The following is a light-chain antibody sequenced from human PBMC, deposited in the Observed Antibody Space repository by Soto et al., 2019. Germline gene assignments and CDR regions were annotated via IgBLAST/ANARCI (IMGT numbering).Light chain of an antibody. Sequence: QSALTQPRSVSGSPGQSVTISCTGTSSNVGGYNYVSWYQQHPGKAPKLMIYDVSKRPSGVPDRFSGSKSGNTASLTISGLQAEEQADNYCCSYAGSYSVVFGGGTKLTVL. V-gene: IGLV2-11*01. CDR3: CSYAGSYSVV. CDR2: DVS. J-gene: IGLJ2*01. CDR1: SSNVGGYNY.